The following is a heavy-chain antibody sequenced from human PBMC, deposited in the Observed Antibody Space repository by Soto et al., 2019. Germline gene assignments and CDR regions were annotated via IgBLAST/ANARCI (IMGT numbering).Heavy chain of an antibody. Sequence: QVQLVQSGAEVKKPGSSVKVSCKASGGTFSSSSISWVRQAPGQGLEWVGGIIPIFGTANYTQKLQGRVTMTADESTSTAYMELSSLSSADTPVYYSARPVRDDYERGGQSAWFDPWVQGTLVTVSS. CDR3: ARPVRDDYERGGQSAWFDP. CDR1: GGTFSSSS. CDR2: IIPIFGTA. D-gene: IGHD3-22*01. J-gene: IGHJ5*02. V-gene: IGHV1-69*12.